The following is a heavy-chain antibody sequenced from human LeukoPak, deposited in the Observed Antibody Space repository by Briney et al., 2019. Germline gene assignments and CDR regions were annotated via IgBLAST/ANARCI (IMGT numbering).Heavy chain of an antibody. CDR1: GGSLSGYS. CDR3: ARVGTRYCSGGSCYSLDY. Sequence: PSETLSLTCGVYGGSLSGYSWNWIRQPPGKGLEWIGEINNSGSTNYNPSLKSRVTISVDTSKNQFSLKLSSVTAADTAVYYCARVGTRYCSGGSCYSLDYWGQGTLVTVSS. V-gene: IGHV4-34*01. J-gene: IGHJ4*02. D-gene: IGHD2-15*01. CDR2: INNSGST.